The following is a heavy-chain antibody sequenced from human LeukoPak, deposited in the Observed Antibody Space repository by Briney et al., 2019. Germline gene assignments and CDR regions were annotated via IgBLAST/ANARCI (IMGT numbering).Heavy chain of an antibody. CDR2: IKQDGSEK. V-gene: IGHV3-7*01. CDR1: GFTFSSYW. D-gene: IGHD6-19*01. Sequence: PGGSLRLSCAASGFTFSSYWMSWVRQAPGKGLEWVANIKQDGSEKYYVDSVKGRFTISRDNAKNSLYLQMNSLRAEDTAVYYCARGSKAVAGNLDYWGQGTLVTVSS. CDR3: ARGSKAVAGNLDY. J-gene: IGHJ4*02.